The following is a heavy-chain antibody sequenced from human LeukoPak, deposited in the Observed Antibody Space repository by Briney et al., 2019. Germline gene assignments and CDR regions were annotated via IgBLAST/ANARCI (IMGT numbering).Heavy chain of an antibody. CDR3: ARTGYCSGGSCYGLEWFDP. Sequence: ASVKVSCKASGGTFSSYAISWVRQAPGQGLEWMGWINPNSGGTNYAQKFQGRVTMTRDTSISTAYMELSRLRSDDTAVYYCARTGYCSGGSCYGLEWFDPWGQGTLVTVSS. V-gene: IGHV1-2*02. J-gene: IGHJ5*02. CDR2: INPNSGGT. D-gene: IGHD2-15*01. CDR1: GGTFSSYA.